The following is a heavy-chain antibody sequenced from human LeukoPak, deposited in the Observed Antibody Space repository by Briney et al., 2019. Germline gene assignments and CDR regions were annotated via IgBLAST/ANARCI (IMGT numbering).Heavy chain of an antibody. Sequence: SETLSLTCTVSGGSISSYYWSWIRQPPGKGLEWIGYIYYSGSTNYNPSLKSRVTISVDTSKNPFSLRLTSVTAADTAVYYCAGQYYDILTGSPKTLDYWGQGTLVTVSS. CDR3: AGQYYDILTGSPKTLDY. V-gene: IGHV4-59*08. J-gene: IGHJ4*02. CDR2: IYYSGST. D-gene: IGHD3-9*01. CDR1: GGSISSYY.